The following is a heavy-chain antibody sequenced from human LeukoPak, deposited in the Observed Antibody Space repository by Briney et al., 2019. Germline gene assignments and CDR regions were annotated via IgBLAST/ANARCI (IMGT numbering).Heavy chain of an antibody. V-gene: IGHV4-4*07. CDR1: GGSMCSYY. Sequence: PSETLSLTCTVSGGSMCSYYWSFIRQPAGKGLEWIGRIHTSWTTYYNPSLKSRVTMSVDTSRNQFSLRLTSVTAADTAVYYCARGDYYDGGGRNWFDPWGQGTLVTVSS. CDR2: IHTSWTT. D-gene: IGHD3-16*01. J-gene: IGHJ5*02. CDR3: ARGDYYDGGGRNWFDP.